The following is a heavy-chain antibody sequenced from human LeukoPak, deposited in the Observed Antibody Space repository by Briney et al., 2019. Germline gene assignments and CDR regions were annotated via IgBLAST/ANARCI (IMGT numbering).Heavy chain of an antibody. Sequence: SETLSLTCTVSAGSISSYYWSWIRQPPGKGLEWIGYICYSGSTNYNPSLESPVTITVGTSKNQFSLKLNSVTPADTAVYYCARELSAAAGTFDIWGQGTMVTVSS. CDR3: ARELSAAAGTFDI. D-gene: IGHD6-13*01. CDR2: ICYSGST. J-gene: IGHJ3*02. CDR1: AGSISSYY. V-gene: IGHV4-59*01.